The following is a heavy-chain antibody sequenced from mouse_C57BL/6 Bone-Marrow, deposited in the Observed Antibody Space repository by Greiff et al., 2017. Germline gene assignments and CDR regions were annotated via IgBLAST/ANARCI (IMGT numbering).Heavy chain of an antibody. CDR3: ATSYYGSRYYAMDY. CDR1: GFSLTSYG. J-gene: IGHJ4*01. CDR2: IWRGGST. V-gene: IGHV2-5*01. D-gene: IGHD1-1*01. Sequence: QVQLQQSGPGLVQPSQSLSITCTVSGFSLTSYGVHWVRQSPGKGLAWLGVIWRGGSTDYNAAFMSRLSSTKDNSKSQVFFKMNSLQADDTAIYYCATSYYGSRYYAMDYWGQGTSVTVSS.